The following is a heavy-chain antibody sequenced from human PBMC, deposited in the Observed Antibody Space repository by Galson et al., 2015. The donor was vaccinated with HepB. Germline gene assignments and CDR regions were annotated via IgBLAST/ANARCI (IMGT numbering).Heavy chain of an antibody. D-gene: IGHD3-3*01. V-gene: IGHV3-23*01. CDR1: GFTFSSYA. Sequence: SLRLSCAASGFTFSSYAMSWVRQAPGKGLEWVSAISGSGGSTYYADSVKGRFTISRDNSKNTLYLQMNSLRAEDTAVYYCAKDDGDEEGYDFWSGYPNWFDPWGQGTLVTVSS. CDR3: AKDDGDEEGYDFWSGYPNWFDP. CDR2: ISGSGGST. J-gene: IGHJ5*02.